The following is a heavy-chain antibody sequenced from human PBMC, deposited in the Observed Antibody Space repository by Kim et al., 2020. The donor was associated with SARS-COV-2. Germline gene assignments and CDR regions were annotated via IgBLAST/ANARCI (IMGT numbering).Heavy chain of an antibody. CDR3: ARGGSARGYCSGGSCYWVDY. CDR1: GGSISSGGYY. Sequence: SETLSLTCTVSGGSISSGGYYWSWIRQHPGKGLEWIGYIYYSGSTYYNPSLKSRVTISVDTSKNQFSLKLSSVTAAGTAVYYCARGGSARGYCSGGSCYWVDYWGQGTLVTVSS. CDR2: IYYSGST. V-gene: IGHV4-31*03. J-gene: IGHJ4*02. D-gene: IGHD2-15*01.